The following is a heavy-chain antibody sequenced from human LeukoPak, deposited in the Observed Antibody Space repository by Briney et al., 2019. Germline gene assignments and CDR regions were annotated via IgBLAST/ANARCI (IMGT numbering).Heavy chain of an antibody. CDR3: AGSIAVAGTIDY. Sequence: PGESLKISCKGSGYSFTSYWIGWVRQAPGKGLEWVAVIWYDGSNKYYADSVKGRFTISRDNSKNTLYLQMNSLRAEDTAVYYCAGSIAVAGTIDYWGQGTLVTVSS. CDR2: IWYDGSNK. CDR1: GYSFTSYW. D-gene: IGHD6-19*01. J-gene: IGHJ4*02. V-gene: IGHV3-33*01.